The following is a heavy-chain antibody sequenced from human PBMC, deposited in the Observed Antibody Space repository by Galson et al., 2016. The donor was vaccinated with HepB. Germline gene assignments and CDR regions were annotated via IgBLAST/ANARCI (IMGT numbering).Heavy chain of an antibody. CDR3: AGVVAAATNWFDP. V-gene: IGHV4-34*01. CDR2: VNHSGYT. Sequence: SETLSLTCGVHGGSFNAYYWSWIRQPPGKGLEWIGEVNHSGYTRYNPSLKSRVPISVDTSKNQFSLNLTSMTAADTAVYYCAGVVAAATNWFDPWGQGTLVTVSS. D-gene: IGHD2-15*01. CDR1: GGSFNAYY. J-gene: IGHJ5*02.